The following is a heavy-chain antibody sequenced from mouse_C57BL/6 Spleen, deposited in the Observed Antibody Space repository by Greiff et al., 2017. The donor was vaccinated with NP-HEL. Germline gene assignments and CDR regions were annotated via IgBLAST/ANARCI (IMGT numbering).Heavy chain of an antibody. CDR1: GYAFSSSW. D-gene: IGHD2-3*01. J-gene: IGHJ2*01. V-gene: IGHV1-82*01. CDR2: IYPGDGDT. CDR3: ARSIYDGYYGLDY. Sequence: QVQLQQSGPELVKPGASVKISCKASGYAFSSSWMNWVKQRPGKGLEWIGRIYPGDGDTNYNGKFKGKATLTADKSSSTAYMQLSSLTSEDSAVYFCARSIYDGYYGLDYWGQGTTLTVSS.